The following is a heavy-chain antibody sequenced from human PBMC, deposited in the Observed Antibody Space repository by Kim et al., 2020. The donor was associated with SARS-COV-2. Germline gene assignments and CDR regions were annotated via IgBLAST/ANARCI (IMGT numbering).Heavy chain of an antibody. J-gene: IGHJ6*02. Sequence: ASVKVSCKASGYTFTSYYMHWVRQAPGQGLEWMGIINPSGGSTSYAQKFQGRVTMTRDTSTSTVYMELSSLRSEDTAVYYCARAGGYYGSGSYYYYYYGMDVWGQGTTVTVSS. CDR3: ARAGGYYGSGSYYYYYYGMDV. D-gene: IGHD3-10*01. V-gene: IGHV1-46*01. CDR1: GYTFTSYY. CDR2: INPSGGST.